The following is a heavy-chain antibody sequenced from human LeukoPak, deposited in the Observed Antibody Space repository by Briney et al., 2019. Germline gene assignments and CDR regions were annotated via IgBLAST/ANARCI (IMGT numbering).Heavy chain of an antibody. D-gene: IGHD3-10*01. J-gene: IGHJ4*02. CDR2: IYYSGST. Sequence: SETLSLTCTVSGGSISSYYWSWIRQPPGKGLEWIGYIYYSGSTNYNPSLKSRVTISVDTSRNQFSLKLSSVTAADTAVYYCAREGRELWFGEYYFDYWGQGTLVTVSS. CDR3: AREGRELWFGEYYFDY. CDR1: GGSISSYY. V-gene: IGHV4-59*01.